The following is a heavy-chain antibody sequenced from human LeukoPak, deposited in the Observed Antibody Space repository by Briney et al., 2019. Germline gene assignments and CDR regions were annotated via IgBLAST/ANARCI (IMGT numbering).Heavy chain of an antibody. CDR3: AKDIRNHNYYYDSSGYYDY. CDR2: ISGSGGRT. V-gene: IGHV3-23*01. J-gene: IGHJ4*02. CDR1: GFTFSSYG. D-gene: IGHD3-22*01. Sequence: SGGSLRLSCATSGFTFSSYGMTWVRQAPGKGLEWVSVISGSGGRTYYSDSVKGRFTISRDNSKNTLYLQMNTLRAEDTAVYYCAKDIRNHNYYYDSSGYYDYWGQGTLVTVSS.